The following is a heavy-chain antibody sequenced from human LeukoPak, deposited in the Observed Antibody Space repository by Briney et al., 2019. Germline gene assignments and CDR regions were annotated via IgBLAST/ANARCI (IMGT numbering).Heavy chain of an antibody. J-gene: IGHJ5*02. D-gene: IGHD3-16*01. Sequence: PSETLSLTCTVSGGSISSYYWNWIRQPPGKGLEWIGYIYYSGSTNYNPSLKSRVTISVDTSKSQFSLKLSSVTAADTAVYYCARHPYPFGGVSYWFDPWGQGTLVTVSS. CDR1: GGSISSYY. CDR2: IYYSGST. V-gene: IGHV4-59*08. CDR3: ARHPYPFGGVSYWFDP.